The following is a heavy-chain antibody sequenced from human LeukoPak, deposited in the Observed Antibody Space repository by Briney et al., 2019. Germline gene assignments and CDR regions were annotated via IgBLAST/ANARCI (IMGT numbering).Heavy chain of an antibody. CDR2: IKQDGAEK. Sequence: GESVRLSCAASGFTFRSYWMSWVRQAPGKGLEWVANIKQDGAEKYYVDSVKGRFTISRDNAKNSLYLEMNSLRAEDTAVYYCARDEVYSSGWQYFNYWGQGTLVTVSS. J-gene: IGHJ4*02. CDR1: GFTFRSYW. D-gene: IGHD3-22*01. CDR3: ARDEVYSSGWQYFNY. V-gene: IGHV3-7*01.